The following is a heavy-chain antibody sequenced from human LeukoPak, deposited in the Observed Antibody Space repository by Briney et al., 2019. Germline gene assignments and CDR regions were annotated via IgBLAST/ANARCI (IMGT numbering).Heavy chain of an antibody. Sequence: ASVKVSCKASGYTFTGYYMHWVQQAPGQGLEWMGWIYPNSGGTNHAQKFQGRVTMTRDTSISTAYMELSRLRSDDTAVYYCARDGHSGGAFDIWGQGTMVTVSS. V-gene: IGHV1-2*02. CDR3: ARDGHSGGAFDI. CDR2: IYPNSGGT. J-gene: IGHJ3*02. D-gene: IGHD2-15*01. CDR1: GYTFTGYY.